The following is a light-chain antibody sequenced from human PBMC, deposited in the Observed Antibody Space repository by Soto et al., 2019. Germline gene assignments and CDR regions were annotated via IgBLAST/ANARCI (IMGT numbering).Light chain of an antibody. CDR1: SSDVGGYNY. V-gene: IGLV2-14*01. CDR2: DVS. J-gene: IGLJ2*01. CDR3: SSYTSSSTVV. Sequence: QSALNQPASVSGSPGQSITISCTGTSSDVGGYNYVSWYQQHPGKAPKLMIYDVSNRPSGVSNRFSGSKSGNTASLTISGLQAEDEADYYCSSYTSSSTVVFGGGTKLTVL.